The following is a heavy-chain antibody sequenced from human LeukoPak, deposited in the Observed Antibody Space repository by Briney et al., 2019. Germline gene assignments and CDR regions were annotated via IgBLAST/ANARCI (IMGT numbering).Heavy chain of an antibody. CDR1: GGTFSSYA. J-gene: IGHJ4*02. CDR3: AVWLMDTAMVKDFDY. D-gene: IGHD5-18*01. Sequence: SVKASCKASGGTFSSYAISWVRQAPGQGLEWMGRIIPIFGTANYAQKFQGRVAITTDESTSTAYMELSSLRSEDTAVYYCAVWLMDTAMVKDFDYWGQGTLVTVSS. V-gene: IGHV1-69*05. CDR2: IIPIFGTA.